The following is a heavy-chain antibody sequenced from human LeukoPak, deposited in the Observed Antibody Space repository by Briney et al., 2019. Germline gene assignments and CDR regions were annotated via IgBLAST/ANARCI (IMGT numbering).Heavy chain of an antibody. CDR1: LDSLSSNSAA. CDR3: ARAAVVPAAYFDY. Sequence: QTLSLTCAISLDSLSSNSAAANWVRHSPSGGIEWLGWTYYRSKWYNDYAVSVKSRITINPDTSKDQFSLQLNSVTPEDTAVYYCARAAVVPAAYFDYWGQGTLVTVSS. J-gene: IGHJ4*02. V-gene: IGHV6-1*01. D-gene: IGHD2-2*01. CDR2: TYYRSKWYN.